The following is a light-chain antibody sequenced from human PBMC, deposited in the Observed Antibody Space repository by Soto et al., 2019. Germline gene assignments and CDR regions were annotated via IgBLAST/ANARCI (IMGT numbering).Light chain of an antibody. CDR1: QSCSSN. V-gene: IGKV3-15*01. J-gene: IGKJ4*01. CDR2: GAS. Sequence: EIVMTQSPATLSVSPGERATLSCRASQSCSSNLAWYQQKPGQAPRLLIYGASTRATGIPARFSGSVSGTEFTLTISSLQSEDFAVYYCQQYNNWPLTFGGGTKVEIK. CDR3: QQYNNWPLT.